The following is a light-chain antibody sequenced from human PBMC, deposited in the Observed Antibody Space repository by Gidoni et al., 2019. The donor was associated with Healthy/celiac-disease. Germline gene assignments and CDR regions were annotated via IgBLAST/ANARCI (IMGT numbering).Light chain of an antibody. J-gene: IGKJ1*01. CDR2: GAS. CDR3: QQYGSSPWS. CDR1: QSVSSSY. Sequence: DIVLTQSPGTLSLSPGESATLSCRASQSVSSSYLAWYQQKPGPAPRLLIYGASSRATGIPDRFSGSGSGTDFTLTISRLGPEDFVVYYCQQYGSSPWSFGQGTKVEIK. V-gene: IGKV3-20*01.